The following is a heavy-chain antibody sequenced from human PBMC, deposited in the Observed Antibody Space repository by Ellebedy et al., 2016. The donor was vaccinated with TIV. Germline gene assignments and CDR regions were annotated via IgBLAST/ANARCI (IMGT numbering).Heavy chain of an antibody. CDR2: IIHSGST. CDR3: ARGPTNHYDSSGYSGPFDY. Sequence: SETLSLTCAVYGGSFSGYYWNWIRQPPGKGLEWIGEIIHSGSTNYNPSLKSRVTLSVDTSKNHFSLKLSSVTAADTAVYYCARGPTNHYDSSGYSGPFDYWGQGTLVTVSS. CDR1: GGSFSGYY. J-gene: IGHJ4*02. D-gene: IGHD3-22*01. V-gene: IGHV4-34*01.